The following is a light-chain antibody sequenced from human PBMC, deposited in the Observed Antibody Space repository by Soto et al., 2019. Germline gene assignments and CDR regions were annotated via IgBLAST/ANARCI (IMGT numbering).Light chain of an antibody. CDR2: DVS. Sequence: QSAMTQPRSGSGFPGKSVTISCTGTSSDVGGYNFVSWYQQHPGNAPKLMIYDVSKRPSGVPDRFSGSKSDNTASLTISGLQAEDEADYSCCSYAGSYTYVFGTGTKVTVL. CDR3: CSYAGSYTYV. CDR1: SSDVGGYNF. V-gene: IGLV2-11*01. J-gene: IGLJ1*01.